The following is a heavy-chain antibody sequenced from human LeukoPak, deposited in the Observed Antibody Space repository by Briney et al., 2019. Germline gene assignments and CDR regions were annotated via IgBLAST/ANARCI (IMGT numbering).Heavy chain of an antibody. Sequence: SVKVSCKASGGTFSSYAISWVRQAPGQGLEWMGGIIPIFGTANYAQKFQGRVTITADESTSTAYMELSSLRSEDTAVYYCARAGVYYYDSSGYYYSYYFDYWGQGTLVTVSS. CDR2: IIPIFGTA. CDR3: ARAGVYYYDSSGYYYSYYFDY. D-gene: IGHD3-22*01. CDR1: GGTFSSYA. V-gene: IGHV1-69*13. J-gene: IGHJ4*02.